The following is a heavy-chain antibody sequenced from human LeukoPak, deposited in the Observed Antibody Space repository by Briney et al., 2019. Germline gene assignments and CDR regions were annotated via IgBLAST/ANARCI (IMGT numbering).Heavy chain of an antibody. J-gene: IGHJ2*01. CDR2: IYSSGTT. CDR1: GGSISDYY. D-gene: IGHD7-27*01. CDR3: ARVVNWGLRYFDL. V-gene: IGHV4-59*01. Sequence: PSETLSLTCTVSGGSISDYYWSWIRQPPGMGLEWIGYIYSSGTTNYSPSLKSRVTISIDTSKNQFSLKLTSVTAADTAVYYCARVVNWGLRYFDLWGRGTLVTVSS.